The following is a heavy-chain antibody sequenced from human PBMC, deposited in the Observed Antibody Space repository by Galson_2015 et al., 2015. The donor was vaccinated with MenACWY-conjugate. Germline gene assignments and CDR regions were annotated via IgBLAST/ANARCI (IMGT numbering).Heavy chain of an antibody. CDR3: ASGGNYFFAFDI. Sequence: CAISGDSVSRFNTAWSWIRQSPSRGLEWLARTYYRSKWYFDYAVSVKSRIVINPDTSQNQLSLQLNSVTPEDTAVYYRASGGNYFFAFDIWGQGTMVTVSS. J-gene: IGHJ3*02. CDR1: GDSVSRFNTA. CDR2: TYYRSKWYF. D-gene: IGHD1-26*01. V-gene: IGHV6-1*01.